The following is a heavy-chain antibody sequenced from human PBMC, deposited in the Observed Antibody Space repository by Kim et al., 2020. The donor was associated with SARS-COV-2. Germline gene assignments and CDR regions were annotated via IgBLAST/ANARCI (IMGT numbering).Heavy chain of an antibody. CDR3: ASEAHNTYYFDS. D-gene: IGHD2-2*02. Sequence: NYNPSLKSRVTMSLDKSKSECSLKLTSVTAADTAMYYCASEAHNTYYFDSWGQGVLVTVSS. V-gene: IGHV4-4*02. J-gene: IGHJ4*02.